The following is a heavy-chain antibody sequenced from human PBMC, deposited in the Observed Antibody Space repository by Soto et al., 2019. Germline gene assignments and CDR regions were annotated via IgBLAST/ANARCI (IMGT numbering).Heavy chain of an antibody. CDR1: GFSLSNASMG. D-gene: IGHD3-10*01. CDR3: ARIGVHYYGSYYFDY. Sequence: QVTLKESGPVLVKPTETLTLTCTVSGFSLSNASMGVSWIRQPPGKALEWLAHIFSYAEKSYSTSLKRRPTISKDTSKSRVVRTMTNMDPVDTATYYCARIGVHYYGSYYFDYWGQGTLVTVSS. J-gene: IGHJ4*02. V-gene: IGHV2-26*01. CDR2: IFSYAEK.